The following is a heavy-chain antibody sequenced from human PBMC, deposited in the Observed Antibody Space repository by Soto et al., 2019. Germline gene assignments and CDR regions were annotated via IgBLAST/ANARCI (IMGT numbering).Heavy chain of an antibody. CDR2: SSDSGAST. Sequence: EVQLSESGGGLVQPGGSLRLACSASGLTFSSYAMSWVRQAPAKGLEWVSTSSDSGASTYYADSVKGRFTIARDNSKNTLYLQMNSLRAEDKAVYYCAKDWGGYASGWDGADYWGQGYLVAVSA. V-gene: IGHV3-23*01. CDR1: GLTFSSYA. CDR3: AKDWGGYASGWDGADY. D-gene: IGHD6-19*01. J-gene: IGHJ4*02.